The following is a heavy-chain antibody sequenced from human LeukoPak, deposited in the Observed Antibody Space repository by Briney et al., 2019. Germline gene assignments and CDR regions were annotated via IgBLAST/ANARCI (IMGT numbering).Heavy chain of an antibody. CDR3: ARGGAYYYDSSGPEGYFQH. Sequence: GGSLRLSCAASGFTFSSYEMNWVRQAPGKGLEGVSYISSSGSTIYYADSVKGRFTISRDNAKNSLYLQMNSLRAEDTAVYYCARGGAYYYDSSGPEGYFQHWGQGTLVTVSS. CDR2: ISSSGSTI. V-gene: IGHV3-48*03. CDR1: GFTFSSYE. D-gene: IGHD3-22*01. J-gene: IGHJ1*01.